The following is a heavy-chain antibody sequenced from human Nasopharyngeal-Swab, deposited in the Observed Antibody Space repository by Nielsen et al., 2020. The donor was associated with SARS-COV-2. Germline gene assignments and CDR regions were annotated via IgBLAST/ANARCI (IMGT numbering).Heavy chain of an antibody. CDR2: IKQDAIEK. Sequence: GGSLRLSCLASGFTFSSYHMSWVRQAPGQGLQWLANIKQDAIEKNYMDSVKGRFTISRDDAKNSLFLQMNSLRAEDTAIYYCARRRCTSTSCFFDYWGQGTLVTVSS. V-gene: IGHV3-7*03. CDR3: ARRRCTSTSCFFDY. D-gene: IGHD2-2*01. CDR1: GFTFSSYH. J-gene: IGHJ4*02.